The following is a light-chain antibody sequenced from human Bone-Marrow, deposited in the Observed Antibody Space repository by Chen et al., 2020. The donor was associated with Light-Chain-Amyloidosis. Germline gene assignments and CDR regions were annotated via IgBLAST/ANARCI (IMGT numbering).Light chain of an antibody. CDR2: RAS. Sequence: EIVLTQSPGTLSLSPGERATLSCRASQSVNSNYLAWYQLKSGQAPRLLIYRASSRATGIPDRFSGSGSETDFTLPITRLEPEDFAVYYCQQYGSSPWTFGQGTKVEIK. CDR3: QQYGSSPWT. J-gene: IGKJ1*01. V-gene: IGKV3-20*01. CDR1: QSVNSNY.